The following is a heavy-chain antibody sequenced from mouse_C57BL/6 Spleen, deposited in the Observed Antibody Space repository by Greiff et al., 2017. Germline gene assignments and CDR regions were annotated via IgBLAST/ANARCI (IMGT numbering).Heavy chain of an antibody. Sequence: QVQLQQPGAELVRPGSSVKLSCKASGYTFTSYWLHWVKQRPIQGLEWIGNIDPSDSETHYNQKFKDKAPLTVDKSSSTAYMQLRSLTSEDSAVYYCARKGTGTSYFDYWGQGTTLTVFS. CDR1: GYTFTSYW. CDR2: IDPSDSET. CDR3: ARKGTGTSYFDY. J-gene: IGHJ2*01. V-gene: IGHV1-52*01. D-gene: IGHD4-1*01.